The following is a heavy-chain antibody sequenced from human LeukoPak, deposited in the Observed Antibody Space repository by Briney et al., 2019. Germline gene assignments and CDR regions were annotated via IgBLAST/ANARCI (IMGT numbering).Heavy chain of an antibody. V-gene: IGHV3-11*06. D-gene: IGHD2-8*02. Sequence: PGGSLRLSCAASGFTFSDHYMSWIRQAPGKGLEWVSYISSSSYTVYADSVKGRFTISRDNAKSSLYLQMNSLRAEDTAVYYCARGLGTGQGFEYWGQGTPVTVSS. J-gene: IGHJ4*02. CDR1: GFTFSDHY. CDR2: ISSSSYT. CDR3: ARGLGTGQGFEY.